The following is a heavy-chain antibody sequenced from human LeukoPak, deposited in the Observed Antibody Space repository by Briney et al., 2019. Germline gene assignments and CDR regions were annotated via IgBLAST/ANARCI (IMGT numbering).Heavy chain of an antibody. J-gene: IGHJ6*03. CDR3: ARELVYYYMDV. D-gene: IGHD6-6*01. Sequence: SETLSLTCTVSGGSISSGSYYWSWIRQPAGKGLEWIGRIYTSGSTNYNPSLKSRVTISVDTSKNQFSLKLSSVTAADTAVYYCARELVYYYMDVWGKGTTVTISS. CDR1: GGSISSGSYY. V-gene: IGHV4-61*02. CDR2: IYTSGST.